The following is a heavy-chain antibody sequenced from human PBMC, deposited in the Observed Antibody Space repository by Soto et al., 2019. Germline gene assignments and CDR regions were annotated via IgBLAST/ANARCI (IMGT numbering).Heavy chain of an antibody. V-gene: IGHV3-66*01. J-gene: IGHJ4*02. Sequence: EAHLVESGGGLVQPGGSLRLSCSASGFTVSSSYWSWVRQAPGKGLEWVSVIYSGSGPYYADSVKGRFTFSRDNSKNTLYLQMDRLRAEDTAVYYCARGISTSCYLNWGQGTLVTVSS. CDR3: ARGISTSCYLN. CDR2: IYSGSGP. CDR1: GFTVSSSY. D-gene: IGHD2-2*01.